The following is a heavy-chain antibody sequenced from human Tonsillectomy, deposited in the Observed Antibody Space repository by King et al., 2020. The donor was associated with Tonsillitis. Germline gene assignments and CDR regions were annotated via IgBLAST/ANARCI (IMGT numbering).Heavy chain of an antibody. CDR3: ARENPCDYSFGY. Sequence: VQLVESGGGVVQPGRSLRLSCAASGFTFSSYAMHWVRQAPGKGREWVAVISYDGSNKYYADSVKGRFTISRDNSKNTLYLQMNSLRAEDTAVYYCARENPCDYSFGYWGQGTLVTVSS. CDR2: ISYDGSNK. CDR1: GFTFSSYA. V-gene: IGHV3-30*04. J-gene: IGHJ4*02. D-gene: IGHD4-17*01.